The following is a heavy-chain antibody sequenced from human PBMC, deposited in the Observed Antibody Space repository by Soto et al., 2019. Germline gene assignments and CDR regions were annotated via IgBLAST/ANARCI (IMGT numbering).Heavy chain of an antibody. V-gene: IGHV4-34*01. CDR1: GGSFIGYY. D-gene: IGHD2-15*01. Sequence: SETLSLTCAVYGGSFIGYYWSWIRQPPGKGLEWIGEINHSGSTNYNPSLKSRVTISVDTSKNQFPLKLSSVTAADTAVYYCARSIVVVVAATVDYYYGMDVWGQGTTVTVSS. J-gene: IGHJ6*02. CDR3: ARSIVVVVAATVDYYYGMDV. CDR2: INHSGST.